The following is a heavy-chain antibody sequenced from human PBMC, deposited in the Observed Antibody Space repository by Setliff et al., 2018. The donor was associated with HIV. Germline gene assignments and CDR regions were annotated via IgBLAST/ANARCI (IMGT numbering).Heavy chain of an antibody. CDR2: VYTRGST. Sequence: NPSETLSLTCSISGGSIDSYFWSWIRQSPGKGLEWIGYVYTRGSTNYNPSLKSRVTISVDTSKNHSSLKLTSVTAADTAVYYCARGARLLAGYSDRWDYYYFDYWGQGTLVTVSS. V-gene: IGHV4-4*08. CDR3: ARGARLLAGYSDRWDYYYFDY. J-gene: IGHJ4*02. D-gene: IGHD6-13*01. CDR1: GGSIDSYF.